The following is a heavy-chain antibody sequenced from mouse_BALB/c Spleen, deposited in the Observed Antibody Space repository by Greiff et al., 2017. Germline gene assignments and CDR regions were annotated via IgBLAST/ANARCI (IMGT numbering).Heavy chain of an antibody. CDR1: GFTFTDYY. D-gene: IGHD3-1*01. CDR3: ARDSQRGSWFAY. V-gene: IGHV7-3*02. Sequence: EVQGVESGGGLVQPGGSLRLSCATSGFTFTDYYMSWVRQPPGKALEWLGFIRNKANGYTTEYSASVKGRFTISRDNSQSILYLQMNTLRAEDSATYYCARDSQRGSWFAYWGQGTLVTVSA. CDR2: IRNKANGYTT. J-gene: IGHJ3*01.